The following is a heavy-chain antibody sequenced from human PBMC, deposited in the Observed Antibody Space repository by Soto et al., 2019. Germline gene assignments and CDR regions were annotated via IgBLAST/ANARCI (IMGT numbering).Heavy chain of an antibody. V-gene: IGHV1-18*01. Sequence: ASVKVSCKASGYTFTSYGISWVRQAPGQGLEWMGWISAYNGNTNYAQKLQGRVTMTTDTSTSTAYMELRSLRSDDTAVYYCAREKWRQQLGTDAFDIWGQGTMVTVSS. CDR1: GYTFTSYG. J-gene: IGHJ3*02. CDR3: AREKWRQQLGTDAFDI. D-gene: IGHD6-13*01. CDR2: ISAYNGNT.